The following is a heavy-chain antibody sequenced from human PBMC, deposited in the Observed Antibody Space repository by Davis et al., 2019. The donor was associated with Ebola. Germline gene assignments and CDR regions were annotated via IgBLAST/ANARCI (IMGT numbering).Heavy chain of an antibody. D-gene: IGHD3-10*01. Sequence: ASVKVSCKASGYTFTSYDINWVRQATGQGFEWMGWMNPNSGNTGYAQKFQGRVTMTRNTSINTAYMEVSSLRSEDTAVYYCARAPTWSQINYYCFDDWGQGTLVTVSS. CDR1: GYTFTSYD. CDR3: ARAPTWSQINYYCFDD. J-gene: IGHJ4*02. V-gene: IGHV1-8*01. CDR2: MNPNSGNT.